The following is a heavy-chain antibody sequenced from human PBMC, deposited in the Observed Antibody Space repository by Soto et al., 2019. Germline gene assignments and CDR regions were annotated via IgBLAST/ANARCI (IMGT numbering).Heavy chain of an antibody. CDR1: GGSLSSSGYY. CDR3: ARLAYVANGCNVYGDDPFDL. V-gene: IGHV4-39*01. Sequence: SETLSLTCTVSGGSLSSSGYYWGWIRQPPGKGLGGIGGIYYSGSAYYNPSLKSRVTISLDTSKNQFSLNLSCVTAADTAVYYCARLAYVANGCNVYGDDPFDLRGQGTTVLVSS. J-gene: IGHJ3*01. D-gene: IGHD2-8*01. CDR2: IYYSGSA.